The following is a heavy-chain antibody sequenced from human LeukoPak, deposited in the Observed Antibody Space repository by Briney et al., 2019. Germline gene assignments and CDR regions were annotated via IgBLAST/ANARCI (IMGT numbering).Heavy chain of an antibody. CDR3: ARDQGSSWYWEGPGDFDY. V-gene: IGHV4-34*01. CDR1: GGSFSGYY. D-gene: IGHD6-13*01. J-gene: IGHJ4*02. CDR2: INHSGST. Sequence: SETLSRTCAVYGGSFSGYYWSWIRQPPGKGLEWIGEINHSGSTNYNPSLKSRVTISVDTSKNQFSLKLNSVTAADTAVYYCARDQGSSWYWEGPGDFDYWGQGTLVTVSS.